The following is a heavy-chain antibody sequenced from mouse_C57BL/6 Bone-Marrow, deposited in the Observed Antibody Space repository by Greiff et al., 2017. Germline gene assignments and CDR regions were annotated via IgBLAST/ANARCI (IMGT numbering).Heavy chain of an antibody. Sequence: QVQLQQPGAELVRPGSSVKLSCKASGYTFTSYWMDWVKQRPGQGLEWIGNIYPSDSETHYNQKFKDKATLTVDKSSSTAYMQLSSLTSEDSAVYYCARDYGGYYAMDYWGQGTSVTVSS. CDR1: GYTFTSYW. D-gene: IGHD1-1*02. V-gene: IGHV1-61*01. J-gene: IGHJ4*01. CDR3: ARDYGGYYAMDY. CDR2: IYPSDSET.